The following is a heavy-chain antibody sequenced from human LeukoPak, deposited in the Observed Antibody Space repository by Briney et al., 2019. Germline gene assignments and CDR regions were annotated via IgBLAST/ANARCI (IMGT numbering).Heavy chain of an antibody. D-gene: IGHD2-8*01. J-gene: IGHJ4*02. CDR1: GFTFSTYW. V-gene: IGHV3-7*01. Sequence: GGSLRLSCTASGFTFSTYWMAWVRQSPGKGLEWVAHIKGDESTKGYVDSVKGRFTISRDNAKNSVYLQMISLRVEDTAIYYCTKWRASQSEFDYWGQGTLVTVSS. CDR2: IKGDESTK. CDR3: TKWRASQSEFDY.